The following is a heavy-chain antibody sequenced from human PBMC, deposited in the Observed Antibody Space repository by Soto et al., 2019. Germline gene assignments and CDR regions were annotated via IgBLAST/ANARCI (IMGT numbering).Heavy chain of an antibody. D-gene: IGHD3-16*01. CDR1: GYTFTGYY. CDR3: ARGGGDAFDI. J-gene: IGHJ3*02. Sequence: QVQLVQSGAEVKKPGASVKVSCKASGYTFTGYYMHWVRQAPGQGLEWMGWINPIFGTANYAQKFQGRVTITADESTSTAYMELSSLRSEDTAVYYCARGGGDAFDIWGQGTMVTVSS. CDR2: INPIFGTA. V-gene: IGHV1-69*01.